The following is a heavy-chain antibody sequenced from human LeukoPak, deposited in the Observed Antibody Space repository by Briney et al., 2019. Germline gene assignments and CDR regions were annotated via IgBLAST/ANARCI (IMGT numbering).Heavy chain of an antibody. J-gene: IGHJ4*02. CDR2: IHSGGST. CDR3: AREEVAVAGTGPFDY. D-gene: IGHD6-19*01. Sequence: GGSLRLSCAASGFTVSSNYMNWVRQAPGKGLEWVSVIHSGGSTYYADSVKGRFTISRDNSKNTLYLQMNSLRAEDTAVYYCAREEVAVAGTGPFDYWGQGTLVTVSS. CDR1: GFTVSSNY. V-gene: IGHV3-53*01.